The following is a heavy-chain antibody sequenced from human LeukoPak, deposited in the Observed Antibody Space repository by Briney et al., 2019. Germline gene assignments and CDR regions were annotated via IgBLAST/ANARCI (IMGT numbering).Heavy chain of an antibody. CDR3: AKDPRYDFWSPPVGFDP. V-gene: IGHV3-23*01. D-gene: IGHD3-3*01. CDR1: GFTFSSYA. J-gene: IGHJ5*02. CDR2: ISGSGGST. Sequence: TGGSLRLSCAASGFTFSSYAMSWVRQAPGKGLEWVSAISGSGGSTYYADSVKGRFTISRDNSKNTLYLQMNSLRAEDTAVYYCAKDPRYDFWSPPVGFDPWGQGTLVTVSS.